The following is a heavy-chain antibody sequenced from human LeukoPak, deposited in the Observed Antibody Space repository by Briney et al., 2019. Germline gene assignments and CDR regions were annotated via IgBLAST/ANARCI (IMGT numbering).Heavy chain of an antibody. V-gene: IGHV3-74*01. J-gene: IGHJ5*02. D-gene: IGHD5-12*01. CDR2: INSDGTTT. Sequence: QPGGSLRLSCASSAFNFTAYWMHWVRQDPRQGLLWVARINSDGTTTNYADSVKGRFTISRDNAKNTLFLQMNSLRAEDTAVYFCAVSNGGYGPWGQGALVTVSS. CDR3: AVSNGGYGP. CDR1: AFNFTAYW.